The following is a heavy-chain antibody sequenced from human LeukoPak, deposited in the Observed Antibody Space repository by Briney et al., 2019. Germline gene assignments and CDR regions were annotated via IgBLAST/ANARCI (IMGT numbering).Heavy chain of an antibody. D-gene: IGHD2-2*01. CDR3: TRAYTQLGFDP. V-gene: IGHV3-49*04. J-gene: IGHJ5*02. Sequence: PGGSLRLSCAASGFTFDDYAMHWVRQAPGKGLEWVGFIRSKAYGGTTEYAASVKGRFTISRDDSKSIAYLQMNSLKTEDTAVYYCTRAYTQLGFDPWGQGTLVTVSS. CDR1: GFTFDDYA. CDR2: IRSKAYGGTT.